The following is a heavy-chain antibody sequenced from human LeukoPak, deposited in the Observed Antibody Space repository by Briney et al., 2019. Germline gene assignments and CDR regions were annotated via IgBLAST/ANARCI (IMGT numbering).Heavy chain of an antibody. Sequence: PSETLSLTCTVSGGSISGYYWSWIRQPAGKGLEWIGRIYTSGSTNYNPSLKSRVTMSVDTSKTQFSLKLSSVTAADTAVYYCAGDHCSGGTCYFPLDYWGQGTLVTVSS. D-gene: IGHD2-15*01. CDR2: IYTSGST. V-gene: IGHV4-4*07. J-gene: IGHJ4*02. CDR1: GGSISGYY. CDR3: AGDHCSGGTCYFPLDY.